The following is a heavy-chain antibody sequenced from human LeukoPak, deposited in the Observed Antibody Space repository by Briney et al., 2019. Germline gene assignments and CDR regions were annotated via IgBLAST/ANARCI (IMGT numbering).Heavy chain of an antibody. J-gene: IGHJ4*02. CDR2: IYTSGST. CDR1: GGSISSGSYY. D-gene: IGHD1-1*01. V-gene: IGHV4-61*02. Sequence: SETLSLTCTVSGGSISSGSYYWSWIRQPAGKGLEWIGRIYTSGSTNYNPSLKSRVTISVDRSKNQFSLKLSSVTAADTAVYYCARDALEGFDYWGQGTLVTVSS. CDR3: ARDALEGFDY.